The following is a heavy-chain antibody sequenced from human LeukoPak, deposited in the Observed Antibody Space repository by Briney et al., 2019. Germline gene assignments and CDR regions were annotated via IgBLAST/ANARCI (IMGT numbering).Heavy chain of an antibody. CDR3: ARDIVAREGY. D-gene: IGHD5-12*01. V-gene: IGHV3-30*03. CDR1: GFTFSTYG. Sequence: GGSLRLSCAASGFTFSTYGTHWVRQAPGKGLEWVAVIAYDGKTTYYADSVKGRFTISRDNSKNTLYLQMNSLRAEDTAVYYCARDIVAREGYWGQGTLVTVSS. J-gene: IGHJ4*02. CDR2: IAYDGKTT.